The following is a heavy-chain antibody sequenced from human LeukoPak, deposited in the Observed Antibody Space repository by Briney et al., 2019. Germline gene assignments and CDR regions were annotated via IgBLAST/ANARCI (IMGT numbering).Heavy chain of an antibody. J-gene: IGHJ5*02. CDR3: ARDRGMGSGSYYGWFDP. CDR2: ISYDGRNK. D-gene: IGHD3-10*01. Sequence: GGSLRLSCVASGFTFTNYGFHWVRQAPGKGLEWVAVISYDGRNKYYADSVKGRFTISRDNSKNTLYLQMNSLRAEDTAVYYCARDRGMGSGSYYGWFDPWGQGTLVTVSS. V-gene: IGHV3-30*19. CDR1: GFTFTNYG.